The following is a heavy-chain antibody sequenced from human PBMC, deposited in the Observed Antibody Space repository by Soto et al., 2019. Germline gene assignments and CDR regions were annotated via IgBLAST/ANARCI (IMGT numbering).Heavy chain of an antibody. J-gene: IGHJ6*02. V-gene: IGHV3-30*18. CDR3: AKDRVLRYFDWLSRGAYYYYGMDV. CDR1: GFTFSSYG. D-gene: IGHD3-9*01. Sequence: HPGGSLRLSCAASGFTFSSYGMHWVRQAPGKGLEWVAVISYDGSNKYYADSVKGRFTISRDNSKNTLYLQMNSLRAEDTAVYYCAKDRVLRYFDWLSRGAYYYYGMDVWGQGTTVTVSS. CDR2: ISYDGSNK.